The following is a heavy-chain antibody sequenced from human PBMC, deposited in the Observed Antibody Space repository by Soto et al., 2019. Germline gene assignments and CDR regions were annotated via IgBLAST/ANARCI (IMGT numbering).Heavy chain of an antibody. CDR2: INHSGST. V-gene: IGHV4-34*01. Sequence: QVQLQQWGAGLLKPSETLSLTCAVYGGSFSGFYWSWIHQPPGKGLEWIGEINHSGSTNYNPSLKSRVTISVDTSKNQFSLKLSSVTAADTAVYYCARGRWETIPVWGQGTLVTVSS. D-gene: IGHD6-19*01. J-gene: IGHJ4*02. CDR3: ARGRWETIPV. CDR1: GGSFSGFY.